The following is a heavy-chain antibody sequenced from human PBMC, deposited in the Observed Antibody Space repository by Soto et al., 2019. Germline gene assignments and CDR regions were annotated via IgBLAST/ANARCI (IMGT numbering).Heavy chain of an antibody. Sequence: GASVKVSCKASGGSFSSYAISWVRQAPGQGLEWMGGIIPIFGTANYAQKFQGRVTITADESTSTAYMELSSLRSEDTAVYYCARDDSSGYYYLRDAFDIWGQGTMVTVSS. CDR3: ARDDSSGYYYLRDAFDI. CDR2: IIPIFGTA. J-gene: IGHJ3*02. D-gene: IGHD3-22*01. V-gene: IGHV1-69*13. CDR1: GGSFSSYA.